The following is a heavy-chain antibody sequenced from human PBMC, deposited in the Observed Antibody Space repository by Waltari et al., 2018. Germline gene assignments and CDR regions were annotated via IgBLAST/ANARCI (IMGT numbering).Heavy chain of an antibody. CDR1: GGSISSGSYY. Sequence: QVQLQESGPGLVKPSQTLSLTCTVSGGSISSGSYYWSWTRQPAGKGLEWIGYIYTSGSTNYNPSLKSRGTISVDTSKNQFSLKLSSVTAADTAVYYCAREGRYSGYDSIDYWGQGTLVTVSS. CDR3: AREGRYSGYDSIDY. J-gene: IGHJ4*02. CDR2: IYTSGST. D-gene: IGHD5-12*01. V-gene: IGHV4-61*09.